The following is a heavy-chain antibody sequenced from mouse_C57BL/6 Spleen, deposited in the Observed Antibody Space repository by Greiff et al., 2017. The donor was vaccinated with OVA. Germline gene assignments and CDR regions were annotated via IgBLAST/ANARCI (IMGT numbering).Heavy chain of an antibody. CDR1: GYAFSSSW. V-gene: IGHV1-82*01. CDR3: AREEFITTVVGYFDV. J-gene: IGHJ1*03. D-gene: IGHD1-1*01. CDR2: IYPGDGDT. Sequence: VQLVESGPELVKPGASVKISCKASGYAFSSSWMNWVKQRPGKGLEWIGRIYPGDGDTNYNGKFKGKATLTADKSSSTAYMQLSSLTSEDSAVYFCAREEFITTVVGYFDVWGTGTTVTVSS.